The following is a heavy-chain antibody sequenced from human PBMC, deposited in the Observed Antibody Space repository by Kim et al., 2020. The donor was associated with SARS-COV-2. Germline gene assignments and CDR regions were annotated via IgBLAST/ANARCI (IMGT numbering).Heavy chain of an antibody. Sequence: TYYHPAPKSRVTISVDTSKKQFSLKLSSVTAADTAVYYCARQGYSSSSEPWGQGTLVTVSS. D-gene: IGHD6-13*01. CDR2: T. J-gene: IGHJ5*02. CDR3: ARQGYSSSSEP. V-gene: IGHV4-39*01.